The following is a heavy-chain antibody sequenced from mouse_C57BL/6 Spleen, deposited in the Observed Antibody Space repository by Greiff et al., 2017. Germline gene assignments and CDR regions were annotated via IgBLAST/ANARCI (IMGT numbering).Heavy chain of an antibody. CDR3: ARGTTVGATGGY. CDR1: GYTFTDYY. V-gene: IGHV1-83*01. J-gene: IGHJ2*01. D-gene: IGHD1-1*01. Sequence: VQLQQSGPELVKPGASVKISCKASGYTFTDYYMNWVKQRTGQGLEWIGEIYPRSGNTYYNEKFKGKDTLTADKSSSTAYMELRSLTSEDSAVYFCARGTTVGATGGYWGQGTTLTVSS. CDR2: IYPRSGNT.